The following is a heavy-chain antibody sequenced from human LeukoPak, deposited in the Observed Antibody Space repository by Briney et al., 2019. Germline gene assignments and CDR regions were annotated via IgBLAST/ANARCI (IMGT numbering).Heavy chain of an antibody. CDR3: ARAKSYVGYAEADY. V-gene: IGHV4-59*01. Sequence: SEALSLTCIVSGRSIRTYYWSGIRQPPGKGLEWIGFIYYSGSTKYNPSLKSRLTISGDTSKNQFPLKLSPVTGADTAVYYCARAKSYVGYAEADYGGQGTLVTVSS. D-gene: IGHD5-12*01. J-gene: IGHJ4*02. CDR1: GRSIRTYY. CDR2: IYYSGST.